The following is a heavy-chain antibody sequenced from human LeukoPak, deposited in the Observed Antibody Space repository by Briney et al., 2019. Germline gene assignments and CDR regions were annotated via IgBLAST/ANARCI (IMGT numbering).Heavy chain of an antibody. CDR2: INPSGGNT. Sequence: ASVKVSCKASGYTFTNYYVHWVRQAPGQGLEWMGIINPSGGNTNYVQKFQGRVTMTRDTSTSTVYMELSSLRSEDTAVYYCARDKLNYYGSGSYTMIPDYWGQGTLVTVPS. D-gene: IGHD3-10*01. CDR1: GYTFTNYY. J-gene: IGHJ4*02. V-gene: IGHV1-46*01. CDR3: ARDKLNYYGSGSYTMIPDY.